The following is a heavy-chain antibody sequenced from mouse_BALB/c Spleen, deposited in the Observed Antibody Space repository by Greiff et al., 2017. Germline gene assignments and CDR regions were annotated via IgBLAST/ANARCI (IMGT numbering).Heavy chain of an antibody. D-gene: IGHD2-14*01. CDR1: GYTFSSYW. V-gene: IGHV1-9*01. J-gene: IGHJ2*01. CDR2: ILPGSGST. CDR3: ARGGRYDNFDY. Sequence: VQLQQSGAELMKPGASVKISCKATGYTFSSYWIEWVKQRPGHGLEWIGEILPGSGSTNYNEKFKGKATFTADTSSNTAYMQLSSLTSEDSAVYYCARGGRYDNFDYWGQGTTLTVSS.